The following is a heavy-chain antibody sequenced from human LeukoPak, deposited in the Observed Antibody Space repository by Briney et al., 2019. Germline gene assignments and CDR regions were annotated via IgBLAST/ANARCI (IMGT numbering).Heavy chain of an antibody. CDR1: GFTFSNHW. Sequence: GALRLSCAASGFTFSNHWMIWVRPAARKGLEGVGNIKQDGSEKRYADSVRGRFTISRDNAQTSLYLQMNSLRAEDTAVYYCARASNPWLQLTWGQGTLVTVSS. CDR2: IKQDGSEK. V-gene: IGHV3-7*05. CDR3: ARASNPWLQLT. D-gene: IGHD5-24*01. J-gene: IGHJ5*02.